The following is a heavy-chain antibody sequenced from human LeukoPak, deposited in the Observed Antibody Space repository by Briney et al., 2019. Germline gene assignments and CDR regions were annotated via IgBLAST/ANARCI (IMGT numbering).Heavy chain of an antibody. CDR3: ARDLSGSYHDAFDI. D-gene: IGHD1-26*01. J-gene: IGHJ3*02. V-gene: IGHV4-39*07. CDR2: IYYSGST. CDR1: GGSISSSSYY. Sequence: SETLSLTCTVSGGSISSSSYYWGWIRQPPGKGLEWIGSIYYSGSTYYNPSLKGRVTISVDTSKNQFSLKLSSVTAADTAVYYCARDLSGSYHDAFDIWGQGTMVTVSS.